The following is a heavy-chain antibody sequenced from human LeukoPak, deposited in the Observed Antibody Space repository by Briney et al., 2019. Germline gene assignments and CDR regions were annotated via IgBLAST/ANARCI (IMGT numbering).Heavy chain of an antibody. J-gene: IGHJ5*02. CDR2: INPNSGGT. CDR3: ARPGRYDSSGYYDT. D-gene: IGHD3-22*01. V-gene: IGHV1-2*06. Sequence: GASVKVSCKASGYTFTGYYMHWVRQAPGQGLEWMGRINPNSGGTNYAQKFQGGVTMTRDTSISTAYMELSRLRSDDTAVYYCARPGRYDSSGYYDTWGQGTLVTVSS. CDR1: GYTFTGYY.